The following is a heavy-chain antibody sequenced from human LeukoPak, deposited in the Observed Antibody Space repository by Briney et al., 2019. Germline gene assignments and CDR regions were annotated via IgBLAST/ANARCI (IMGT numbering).Heavy chain of an antibody. CDR2: ISWNSGGI. CDR1: GFTFSSYA. J-gene: IGHJ5*02. V-gene: IGHV3-9*03. Sequence: PGGSLRLACAASGFTFSSYAMSWVRQAPGKGPEWVSGISWNSGGIGYADSVKGRFTISRDNAKNSLYLQMNSLRAEDMALYYCAKGFSSSWYGNWFDPWGQGTLVTVSS. CDR3: AKGFSSSWYGNWFDP. D-gene: IGHD6-13*01.